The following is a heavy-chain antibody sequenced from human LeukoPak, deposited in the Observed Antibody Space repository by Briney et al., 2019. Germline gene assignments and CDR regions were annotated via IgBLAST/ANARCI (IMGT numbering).Heavy chain of an antibody. Sequence: ASETLSLTCAVYGGSFSGYYWSWIRQPPGKGLEWIGFAYYTGNTFYKPSLKSRVTISVDSSKNQFSLGLASLTAADSAVYYCAQLERRTAFDIWGPGTMVVVSS. CDR3: AQLERRTAFDI. J-gene: IGHJ3*02. D-gene: IGHD1-1*01. V-gene: IGHV4-34*01. CDR1: GGSFSGYY. CDR2: AYYTGNT.